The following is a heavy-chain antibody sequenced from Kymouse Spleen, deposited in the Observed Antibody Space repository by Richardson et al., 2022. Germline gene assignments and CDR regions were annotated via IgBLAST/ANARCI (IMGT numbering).Heavy chain of an antibody. D-gene: IGHD6-6*01. Sequence: EVQLVESGGGLVQPGGSLRLSCAASGFTFSSYWMSWVRQAPGKGLEWVANIKQDGSEKYYVDSVKGRFTISRDNAKNSLYLQMNSLRAEDTAVYYCARSIAARGDYYYGMDVWGQGTTVTVSS. CDR3: ARSIAARGDYYYGMDV. J-gene: IGHJ6*02. CDR1: GFTFSSYW. CDR2: IKQDGSEK. V-gene: IGHV3-7*01.